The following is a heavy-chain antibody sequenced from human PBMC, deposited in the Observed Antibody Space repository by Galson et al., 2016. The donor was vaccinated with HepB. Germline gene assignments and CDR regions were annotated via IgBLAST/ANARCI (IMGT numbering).Heavy chain of an antibody. Sequence: SLRLSCAASGFTFSTYGMHWVRQAPGKGLEWVALTWFDGSNSFYADSVKGRFTISRDNARNTLYLQMNSLRVEDTAVYYCARDGGVAGFFALDSWGQGTLVTVSS. CDR3: ARDGGVAGFFALDS. D-gene: IGHD6-19*01. V-gene: IGHV3-33*01. CDR2: TWFDGSNS. CDR1: GFTFSTYG. J-gene: IGHJ5*01.